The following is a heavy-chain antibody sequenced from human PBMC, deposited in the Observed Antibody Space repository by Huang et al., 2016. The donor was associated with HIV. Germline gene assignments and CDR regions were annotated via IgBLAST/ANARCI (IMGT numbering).Heavy chain of an antibody. V-gene: IGHV1-46*03. CDR3: AREGITPSGTEVSGFDF. CDR1: GFSILIYY. CDR2: VNPSGGGA. Sequence: QVQLVQSGAEVKKPGASVTISCKASGFSILIYYIHGVRQAPGQGLEWMGRVNPSGGGADYAQKFKGRVTMTRDTSTRTLYMELSSLRSEDTAVYYCAREGITPSGTEVSGFDFWGQGTPVGVSS. J-gene: IGHJ5*01. D-gene: IGHD6-13*01.